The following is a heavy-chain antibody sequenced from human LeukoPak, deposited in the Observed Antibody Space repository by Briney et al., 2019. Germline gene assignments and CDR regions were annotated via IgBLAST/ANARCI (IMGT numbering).Heavy chain of an antibody. CDR1: GGSISSGDYH. V-gene: IGHV4-30-4*01. J-gene: IGHJ6*02. Sequence: SQTLSLTCTVSGGSISSGDYHWSWIRQPPGKGLEWIGYIYYSGSTYYNPSLKSRVTISVDTSKNQFSLKLSSVTAADTAVYYCARDGSGFDWLYPYYYYYGMDVWGQGTTVTVSS. CDR2: IYYSGST. CDR3: ARDGSGFDWLYPYYYYYGMDV. D-gene: IGHD3-9*01.